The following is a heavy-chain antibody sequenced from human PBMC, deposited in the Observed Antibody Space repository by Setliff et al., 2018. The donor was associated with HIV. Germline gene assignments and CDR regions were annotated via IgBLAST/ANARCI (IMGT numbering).Heavy chain of an antibody. CDR3: ARQYNRQYGMDV. Sequence: PSETLSLTCAVSGYSISSGYYWGWIRQPPGKGLEWIGSIYHSGSTYYNPSLKSRVTISVDTSTNQFSLKLSSVTAADTAVYYCARQYNRQYGMDVWGQGTTVTVSS. D-gene: IGHD1-20*01. V-gene: IGHV4-38-2*01. J-gene: IGHJ6*02. CDR2: IYHSGST. CDR1: GYSISSGYY.